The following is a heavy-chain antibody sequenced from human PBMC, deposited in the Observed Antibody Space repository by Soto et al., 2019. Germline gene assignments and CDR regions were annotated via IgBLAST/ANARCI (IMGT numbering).Heavy chain of an antibody. V-gene: IGHV4-39*01. Sequence: QLQLQESGPGLVKPSETLSLTCTVSGGSISSSSYYWGWIRQPPGKGLEWIGSIYYSGSTYYNPSLKCRVTISVDTSKNQFSLKLSSVTDADTAVYYCARTRAVWFDPWGQGTLVTVSS. D-gene: IGHD6-19*01. J-gene: IGHJ5*02. CDR1: GGSISSSSYY. CDR3: ARTRAVWFDP. CDR2: IYYSGST.